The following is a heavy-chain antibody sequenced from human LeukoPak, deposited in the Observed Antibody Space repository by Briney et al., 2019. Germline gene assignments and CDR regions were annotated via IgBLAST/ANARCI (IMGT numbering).Heavy chain of an antibody. J-gene: IGHJ4*02. Sequence: GGSLRLSCGASEFAFSGFYMTWIRQAPGKGLEWVSYISSSSSHTNYADSVKGRFTVSRDNAKNSLYLQMNSLRAEDTAVYYCARTNLGSGWRFDYWGQGALVTVSS. D-gene: IGHD6-19*01. CDR3: ARTNLGSGWRFDY. CDR2: ISSSSSHT. V-gene: IGHV3-11*06. CDR1: EFAFSGFY.